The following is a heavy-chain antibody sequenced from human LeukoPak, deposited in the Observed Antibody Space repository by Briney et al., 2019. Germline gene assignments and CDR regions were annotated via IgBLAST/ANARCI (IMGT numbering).Heavy chain of an antibody. Sequence: SGPTLVNPTQTLTLTCTFSGFSLSTSGVGVGWIRQPPGKALEWLALIYWDDDRRYSPSLKSRLTITKDTSKNQVVLTMTNMDPVDTATYYGAHGYYYASGTYPNWFDPWGQGTLVTVSS. CDR2: IYWDDDR. D-gene: IGHD3-10*01. CDR1: GFSLSTSGVG. J-gene: IGHJ5*02. V-gene: IGHV2-5*02. CDR3: AHGYYYASGTYPNWFDP.